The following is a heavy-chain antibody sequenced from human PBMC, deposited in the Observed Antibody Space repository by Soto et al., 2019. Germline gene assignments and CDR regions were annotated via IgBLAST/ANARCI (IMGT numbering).Heavy chain of an antibody. D-gene: IGHD6-6*01. V-gene: IGHV3-21*01. J-gene: IGHJ5*02. CDR1: GFTFSSYS. CDR2: ISSSSSYI. Sequence: PVGSLRLSCAASGFTFSSYSMNWVRQAPGKGLEWVSSISSSSSYIYYADSVKGRFTISRDNAKNSLYLQMNSLRAEDTAVYYCARVNSSSSGEWFDPWGQGTLVTVSS. CDR3: ARVNSSSSGEWFDP.